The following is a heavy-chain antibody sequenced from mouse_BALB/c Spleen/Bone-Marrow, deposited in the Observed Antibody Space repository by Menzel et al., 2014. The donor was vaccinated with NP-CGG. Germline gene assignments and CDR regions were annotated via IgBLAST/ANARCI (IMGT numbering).Heavy chain of an antibody. CDR2: ISSGGSYT. V-gene: IGHV5-6-4*01. J-gene: IGHJ4*01. Sequence: VVLLTSGGDLVKPGWSLNLSCEASGFTFSSYTMSWVRQTPEKRLEWVATISSGGSYTYYPDSVKGRFTISRDNAKNTLYLQMSSLKSEDTAMYYCTRDGKGNYDYAIFYRVRGTP. CDR3: TRDGKGNYDYAIFY. CDR1: GFTFSSYT. D-gene: IGHD2-1*01.